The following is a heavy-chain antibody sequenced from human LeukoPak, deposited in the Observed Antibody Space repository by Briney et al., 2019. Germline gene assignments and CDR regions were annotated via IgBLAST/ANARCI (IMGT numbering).Heavy chain of an antibody. J-gene: IGHJ5*02. D-gene: IGHD4-17*01. CDR1: GFTFSSYW. CDR2: IKQDGSEK. V-gene: IGHV3-7*01. CDR3: ARENYGDYLFSNWFDP. Sequence: GGSLRLSCAASGFTFSSYWMSWVRQAPGKGLEWVANIKQDGSEKYYVDSVKGRFTISSDNAKNSLYLQMNSLRAEDTAVYYCARENYGDYLFSNWFDPWGQGTLVTVSS.